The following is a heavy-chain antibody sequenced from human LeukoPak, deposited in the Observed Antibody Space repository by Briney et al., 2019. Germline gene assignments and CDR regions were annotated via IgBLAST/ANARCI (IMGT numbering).Heavy chain of an antibody. CDR3: ARDAYSSSQDPQNWFDP. D-gene: IGHD6-13*01. CDR1: GYTFTGYY. V-gene: IGHV1-2*02. CDR2: INPNSGGT. J-gene: IGHJ5*02. Sequence: ASVKASCKASGYTFTGYYMHWVRQAPGQGLEWMGWINPNSGGTNYAQKFQGRVTMTRDTSISTAYMELSRLRSDDTAVYYCARDAYSSSQDPQNWFDPWGQGTLVTVSS.